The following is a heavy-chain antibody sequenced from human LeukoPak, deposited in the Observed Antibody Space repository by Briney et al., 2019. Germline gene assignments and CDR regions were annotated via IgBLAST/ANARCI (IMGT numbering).Heavy chain of an antibody. V-gene: IGHV4-34*01. CDR3: ARSIAVARRAYYMDV. CDR1: GGSFSGYY. Sequence: SETLSLTCAVYGGSFSGYYWSWLRQPPGKGLEWIGEINHSGSTNYNPSLKSRVTISVDTSKNQFSLKLSSVTAADTAVYYCARSIAVARRAYYMDVWGKGTTVTVSS. D-gene: IGHD6-19*01. J-gene: IGHJ6*03. CDR2: INHSGST.